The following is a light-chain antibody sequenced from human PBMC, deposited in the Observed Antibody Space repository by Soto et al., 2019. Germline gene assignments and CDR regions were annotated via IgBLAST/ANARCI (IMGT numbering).Light chain of an antibody. J-gene: IGKJ1*01. CDR1: QRVASS. CDR2: GAS. Sequence: TQSPASLSLPPGEGATLSCRASQRVASSLAWYQHKPGQAPRLLIYGASVRATGVPARFSGSGSGTEFTLTISSLQSEDFAVYYCQHYNNWWTFGQGTKVDIK. CDR3: QHYNNWWT. V-gene: IGKV3D-15*01.